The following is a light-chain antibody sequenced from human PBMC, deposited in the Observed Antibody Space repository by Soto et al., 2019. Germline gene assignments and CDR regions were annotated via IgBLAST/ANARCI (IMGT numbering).Light chain of an antibody. V-gene: IGKV3-11*01. CDR1: QSVSSY. CDR2: DAS. CDR3: QQSSSSPLT. Sequence: EIVLTQSPSSLSLSPGDRATLSCRASQSVSSYLAWYQQKPGQAPKLLIYDASNMATGIPSRFSGSGSGTDFTLTISSLEPEDFATYYCQQSSSSPLTFGHGTKVDIK. J-gene: IGKJ3*01.